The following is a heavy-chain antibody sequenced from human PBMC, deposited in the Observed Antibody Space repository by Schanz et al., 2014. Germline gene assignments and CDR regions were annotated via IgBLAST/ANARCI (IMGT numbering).Heavy chain of an antibody. D-gene: IGHD2-15*01. CDR1: GFTFSSHW. CDR2: INSVGSNT. CDR3: ARKMKLGVYGGKGDDSLDI. J-gene: IGHJ3*02. V-gene: IGHV3-74*02. Sequence: VQLVASGGGLVQPGGSLRLSCAASGFTFSSHWMHWVRQDPGKGLVWVARINSVGSNTDYADSVTGRFTISRDNAKNTLYLQMNALRAEGKAIYYCARKMKLGVYGGKGDDSLDIWGQGTMVTVSS.